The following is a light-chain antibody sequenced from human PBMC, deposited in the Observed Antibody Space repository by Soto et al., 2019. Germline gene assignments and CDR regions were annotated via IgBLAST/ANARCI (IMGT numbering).Light chain of an antibody. Sequence: EIVLTQSPATLSLSPGERATLSCRASQSISIYLAWYQQKPGQAPRLLIYDASNRATGIPARFSGSGSGTDFTLTISRLEPEDFAVYYCQQYGSSPWTFGQGTKVDI. CDR3: QQYGSSPWT. V-gene: IGKV3-20*01. CDR1: QSISIY. J-gene: IGKJ1*01. CDR2: DAS.